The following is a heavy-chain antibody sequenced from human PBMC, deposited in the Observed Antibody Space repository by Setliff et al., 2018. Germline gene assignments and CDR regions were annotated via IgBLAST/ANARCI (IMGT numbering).Heavy chain of an antibody. CDR1: GGTFSSYA. Sequence: GASVKVSCKASGGTFSSYAISWVRQAPGQGLEWMGRIIPIFGTANYAQKFQGRVTITADESTSTAYMELSSLRSEDTAVYYCARDGDFWSGYYIQGQFDPWGQGTLVTVSS. D-gene: IGHD3-3*01. J-gene: IGHJ5*02. V-gene: IGHV1-69*13. CDR2: IIPIFGTA. CDR3: ARDGDFWSGYYIQGQFDP.